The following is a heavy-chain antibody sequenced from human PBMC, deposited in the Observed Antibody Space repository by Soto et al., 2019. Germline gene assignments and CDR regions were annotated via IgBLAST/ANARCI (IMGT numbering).Heavy chain of an antibody. D-gene: IGHD2-15*01. V-gene: IGHV3-74*01. CDR1: GFTFSHYW. J-gene: IGHJ6*03. Sequence: EVKLVESGGGLVQPGGSLRLSCAASGFTFSHYWMYWVRQAPGKGLVWVSRINSDGSVSSYADSVKGRLTISRDNVKNTLYLQMNSLRAEDTAVYYCARGDCVGGTCYSLAGSFYYYVDVWGKGTTVTVFS. CDR2: INSDGSVS. CDR3: ARGDCVGGTCYSLAGSFYYYVDV.